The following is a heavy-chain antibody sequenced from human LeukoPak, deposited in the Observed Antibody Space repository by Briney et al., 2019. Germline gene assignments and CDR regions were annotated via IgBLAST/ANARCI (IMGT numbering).Heavy chain of an antibody. CDR3: ARYATMVRAFDY. Sequence: GGSLRLSCAASGFTFSSYAMHWVRQAPGKGLEWVAVISYDGSNKYYADSVKGRFTISRDNSKNTLYLQMNSLRAEDTAVYYCARYATMVRAFDYWGQGTLVTVSS. D-gene: IGHD3-10*01. J-gene: IGHJ4*02. V-gene: IGHV3-30*04. CDR2: ISYDGSNK. CDR1: GFTFSSYA.